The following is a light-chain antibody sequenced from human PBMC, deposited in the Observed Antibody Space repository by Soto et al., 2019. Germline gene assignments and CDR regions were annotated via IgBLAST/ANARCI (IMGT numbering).Light chain of an antibody. J-gene: IGLJ3*02. CDR1: SSDVGSYNR. CDR3: NSYTSSSTWV. V-gene: IGLV2-14*01. CDR2: EVS. Sequence: QSALTQPASVSGSPGQSITISCTGTSSDVGSYNRVSWYQQHPGTAPKLMIFEVSNRPSGVSNRFSGSKSGNTASLTISGLQAEDEADYYCNSYTSSSTWVFGGGTKLTVL.